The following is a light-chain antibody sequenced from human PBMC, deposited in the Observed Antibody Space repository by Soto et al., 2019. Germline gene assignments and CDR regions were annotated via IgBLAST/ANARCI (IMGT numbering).Light chain of an antibody. CDR1: SSNIGAGYD. CDR3: CSHAGSSTHVV. CDR2: GNS. J-gene: IGLJ2*01. Sequence: QSVLTQPPSVSGAPGQRVTISCTGSSSNIGAGYDVHWYQQLPGTAPKLLIYGNSNRPSGVPDRFSGSKSGTSASLAITGLQAEDEADYYCCSHAGSSTHVVFGGGTKLTVL. V-gene: IGLV1-40*01.